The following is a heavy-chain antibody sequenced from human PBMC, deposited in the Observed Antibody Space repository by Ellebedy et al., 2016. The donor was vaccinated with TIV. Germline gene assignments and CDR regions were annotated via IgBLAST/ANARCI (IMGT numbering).Heavy chain of an antibody. J-gene: IGHJ3*01. CDR2: IFYSGST. CDR1: GGSVSSYY. D-gene: IGHD3-3*01. CDR3: ARHCSTIFGETDVFDV. V-gene: IGHV4-59*02. Sequence: MPSETLSLTCTVSGGSVSSYYWSWIRQPPGKGLEWIGYIFYSGSTNYSPSLKSRVTISLDTSKNQFSLKLTSVTAADTAVYYCARHCSTIFGETDVFDVWGQGTVVTVSS.